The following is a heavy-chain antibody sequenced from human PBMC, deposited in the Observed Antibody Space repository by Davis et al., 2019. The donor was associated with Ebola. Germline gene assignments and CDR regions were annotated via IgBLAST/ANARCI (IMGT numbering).Heavy chain of an antibody. CDR1: GVSISSGSYY. Sequence: MPSETLSLTCTVSGVSISSGSYYWGWIRQAPGEGLEWIGSISYSGNTYYNPSLKSRVTLSVDKSKNQFSLKVSSVTDADTAVYFCARHPALYYWGQGTLVTVSS. CDR3: ARHPALYY. D-gene: IGHD2-15*01. V-gene: IGHV4-39*01. CDR2: ISYSGNT. J-gene: IGHJ4*02.